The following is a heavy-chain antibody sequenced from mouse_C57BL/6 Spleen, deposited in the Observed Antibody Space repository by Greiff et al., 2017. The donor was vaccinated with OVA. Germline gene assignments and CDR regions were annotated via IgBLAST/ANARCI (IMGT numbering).Heavy chain of an antibody. Sequence: EVKLVESGGGLVKPGGSLKLSCAASGFTFSDYGMHWVRQAPEKGLEWVAYISSGSSTIYYADTVKGRFTISRDNAKNTLFLQMTSLRSEDTAMYYCARSESNSYYFGYWGQGTTLTVSS. CDR3: ARSESNSYYFGY. V-gene: IGHV5-17*01. D-gene: IGHD2-5*01. CDR2: ISSGSSTI. CDR1: GFTFSDYG. J-gene: IGHJ2*01.